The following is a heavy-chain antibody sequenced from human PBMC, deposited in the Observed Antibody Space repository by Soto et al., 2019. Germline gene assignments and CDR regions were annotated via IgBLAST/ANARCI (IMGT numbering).Heavy chain of an antibody. J-gene: IGHJ4*02. CDR2: IYYSGST. CDR3: ARGISGDPEDY. V-gene: IGHV4-61*01. Sequence: QVQLQESGPGLVKPSETLSLTCTVSGGSVSSGSYYWSWIRQPPGKGLEWIGYIYYSGSTNYNPSLKSRVTISVDTSKNQFSLKLSSVTAADTAVYYCARGISGDPEDYWGQGTLVTVSS. CDR1: GGSVSSGSYY. D-gene: IGHD4-17*01.